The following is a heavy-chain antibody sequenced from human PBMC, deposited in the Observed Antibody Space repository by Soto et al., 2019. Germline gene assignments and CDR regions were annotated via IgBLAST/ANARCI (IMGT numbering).Heavy chain of an antibody. J-gene: IGHJ4*02. Sequence: GGSLRLSCAASGFTFSSYAMHWVRQAPGKGLEWVAVISYDGSNKYYADSVKGRFTISRDNSKNTLYLQMNSLRAEDTAVYYCARDNFDYWGQGTLVTVSS. CDR1: GFTFSSYA. CDR2: ISYDGSNK. V-gene: IGHV3-30-3*01. CDR3: ARDNFDY.